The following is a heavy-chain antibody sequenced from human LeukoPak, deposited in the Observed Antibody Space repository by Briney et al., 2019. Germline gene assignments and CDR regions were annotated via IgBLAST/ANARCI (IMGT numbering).Heavy chain of an antibody. D-gene: IGHD1-1*01. J-gene: IGHJ4*02. CDR2: ISPGDSDT. Sequence: GESLEISCKVSGYIFSTYWIGWVRQMPGKGLEWMAIISPGDSDTRYSPSFQGQVTISADMSISTAYLQWSSLKTSDTAIYFCAMGYTAGIFDYWGRGTLVTVSS. CDR3: AMGYTAGIFDY. V-gene: IGHV5-51*01. CDR1: GYIFSTYW.